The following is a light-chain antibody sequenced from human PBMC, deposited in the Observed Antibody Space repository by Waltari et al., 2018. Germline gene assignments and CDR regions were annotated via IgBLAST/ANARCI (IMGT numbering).Light chain of an antibody. CDR1: SSDIGGYNY. V-gene: IGLV2-8*01. Sequence: QAALTQPPSVSGSPGQSVTISCTGTSSDIGGYNYVSWYQQHPGKAHKLMIYDVSKRPSGVSDRCSGSKSGNTASLTISGLQAEDEADYYCSSYAGSNVLFGGGTRLTVL. CDR3: SSYAGSNVL. J-gene: IGLJ2*01. CDR2: DVS.